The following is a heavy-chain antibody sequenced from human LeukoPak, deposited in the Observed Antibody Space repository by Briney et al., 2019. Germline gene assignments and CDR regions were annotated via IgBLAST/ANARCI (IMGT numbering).Heavy chain of an antibody. CDR1: GFTFSNAW. D-gene: IGHD1-26*01. Sequence: GGSLRLSCAASGFTFSNAWMSWVRQAPGKGLEWVGFIRSKAYGGTTEYAASVKGRFTISRDDSKSIAYLQMNSLKTEDTAVYYCTRSGSYSHNDYWGQGTLVTVSS. CDR3: TRSGSYSHNDY. J-gene: IGHJ4*02. CDR2: IRSKAYGGTT. V-gene: IGHV3-49*04.